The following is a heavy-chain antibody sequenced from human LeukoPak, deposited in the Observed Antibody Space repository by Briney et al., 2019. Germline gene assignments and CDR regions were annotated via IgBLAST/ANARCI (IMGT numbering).Heavy chain of an antibody. CDR2: INYSGTT. J-gene: IGHJ4*02. V-gene: IGHV4-39*01. CDR1: GGAISNDNYY. CDR3: ARLSDY. Sequence: SETLSLTCTVSGGAISNDNYYWGWIRQPPGKGLEWIASINYSGTTYYNPSLDSRVSISVDTSKTQLSLRLSSVTAADTAVYYCARLSDYWGQGILVTVSS.